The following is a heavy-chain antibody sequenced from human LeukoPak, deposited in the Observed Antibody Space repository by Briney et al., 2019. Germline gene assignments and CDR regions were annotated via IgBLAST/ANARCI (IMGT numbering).Heavy chain of an antibody. J-gene: IGHJ4*02. CDR2: SSAYNGNT. D-gene: IGHD6-19*01. Sequence: GASVKVSCKASGGTFSSYAISWVRQAPGQGLEWMGWSSAYNGNTNYAQKLQGRVTMTTDTSTSTAYMELRSLRSDDTAVYYCARGGNSGWRTPNDDYWGQGTLVTVSS. V-gene: IGHV1-18*01. CDR3: ARGGNSGWRTPNDDY. CDR1: GGTFSSYA.